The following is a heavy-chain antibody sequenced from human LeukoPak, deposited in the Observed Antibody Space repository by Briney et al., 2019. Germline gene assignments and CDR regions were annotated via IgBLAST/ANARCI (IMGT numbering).Heavy chain of an antibody. V-gene: IGHV3-23*01. CDR2: ISGSGGST. CDR1: GFTFSSYA. CDR3: AKGLTGTTFT. Sequence: GGSLRLSCAASGFTFSSYAMSWVRQAPGKGLEWVSAISGSGGSTYYADSVKGRFTISRDSSKNTLYLEMNSLRAEDTAVYYCAKGLTGTTFTWGQGTLVTVSS. J-gene: IGHJ5*02. D-gene: IGHD1-7*01.